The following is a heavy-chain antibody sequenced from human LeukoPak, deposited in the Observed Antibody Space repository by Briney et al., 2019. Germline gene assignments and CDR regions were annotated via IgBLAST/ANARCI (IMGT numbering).Heavy chain of an antibody. CDR2: ISGSGGST. CDR1: GFTFSSYA. D-gene: IGHD4-17*01. CDR3: AKGDYGDYAIDY. Sequence: GGSLRLSCAASGFTFSSYAMSWVRQAPGKGLEWVSAISGSGGSTYYADSVKGRFTISRDNSKNTLYLQMNSLRAEDTAVYYSAKGDYGDYAIDYWGQGTLVTVSS. J-gene: IGHJ4*02. V-gene: IGHV3-23*01.